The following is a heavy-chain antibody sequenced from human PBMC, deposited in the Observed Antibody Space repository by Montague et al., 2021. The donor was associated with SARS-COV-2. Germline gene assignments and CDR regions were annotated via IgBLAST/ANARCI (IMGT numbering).Heavy chain of an antibody. J-gene: IGHJ1*01. D-gene: IGHD2-2*01. CDR1: GGSINNYQ. V-gene: IGHV4-59*01. Sequence: SETLSLTCSVSGGSINNYQWNWIRQSPGKGPEWIGYINYIGDTNYNPSLRGRVTMSVDRSTNQFSLELSSVTAADTAVYYCGRLGPERHCSVSTCSPSWGQGTLVTVSS. CDR2: INYIGDT. CDR3: GRLGPERHCSVSTCSPS.